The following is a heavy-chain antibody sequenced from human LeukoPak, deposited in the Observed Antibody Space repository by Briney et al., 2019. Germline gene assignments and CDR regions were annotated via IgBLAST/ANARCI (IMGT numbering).Heavy chain of an antibody. CDR1: GFTFSSYG. CDR2: ISGSGGST. V-gene: IGHV3-23*01. CDR3: AKGARGYFDY. Sequence: GGTLRLSCAASGFTFSSYGMSWVRQAPGKGLEWVSAISGSGGSTYYADSVKGRFTISRDNSKNTLYLQMNSLRVEGTAVYYCAKGARGYFDYWGQGTLVTVSA. J-gene: IGHJ4*02. D-gene: IGHD3-10*01.